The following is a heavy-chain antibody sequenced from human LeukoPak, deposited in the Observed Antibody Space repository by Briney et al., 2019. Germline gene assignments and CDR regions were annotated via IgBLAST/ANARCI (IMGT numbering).Heavy chain of an antibody. CDR2: ISGSRT. V-gene: IGHV3-23*01. CDR1: GFTFSSYA. Sequence: GGFLRLSCAASGFTFSSYAMSWVRQAPGKGLEWVSAISGSRTYYADSVKGRFTISRDNSKNTLSLQMNSLRAEDTAVYYCAKVFRKDGDFHLFDYWGQGTLVTVSS. J-gene: IGHJ4*02. CDR3: AKVFRKDGDFHLFDY. D-gene: IGHD4-17*01.